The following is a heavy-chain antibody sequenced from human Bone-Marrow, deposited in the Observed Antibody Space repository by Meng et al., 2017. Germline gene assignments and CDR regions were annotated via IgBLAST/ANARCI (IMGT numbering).Heavy chain of an antibody. V-gene: IGHV4-34*01. CDR2: INHSGST. J-gene: IGHJ4*02. CDR1: GGSFSGYY. CDR3: AREGDSSHYDILTGSHYYFDY. Sequence: SETLSLTCAVYGGSFSGYYWSWIRQPPGKGLEWIGEINHSGSTNYNPSLKSRVTISVDTSKNQFSLKLSSVTAADTAVYYCAREGDSSHYDILTGSHYYFDYWGQGTLVTVSS. D-gene: IGHD3-9*01.